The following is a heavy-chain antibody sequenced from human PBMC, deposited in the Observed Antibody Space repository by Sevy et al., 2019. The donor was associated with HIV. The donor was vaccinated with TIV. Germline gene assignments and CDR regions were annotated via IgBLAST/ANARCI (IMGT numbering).Heavy chain of an antibody. CDR1: GFTFSSYA. V-gene: IGHV3-30*03. CDR3: ARDGSSGGLFLKDYYYFGMDV. D-gene: IGHD3-16*01. J-gene: IGHJ6*02. CDR2: ISYDGNNK. Sequence: GGSLRLSCAASGFTFSSYAMHWVRQAPGKGLEWVAVISYDGNNKYADSVKGRFTISRDNSKNTSYLQMNSLRAEDTAVYYCARDGSSGGLFLKDYYYFGMDVWGQGTTVTVSS.